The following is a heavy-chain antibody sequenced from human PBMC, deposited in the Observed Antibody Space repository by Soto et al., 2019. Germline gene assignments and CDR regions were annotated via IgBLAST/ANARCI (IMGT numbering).Heavy chain of an antibody. D-gene: IGHD3-22*01. CDR3: ATGGDYYYDSSGLDY. V-gene: IGHV3-33*01. Sequence: GGSLRLSCAASGFTFSSYGMHWVRQAPGKGLEWVAVIWYDGSNKYYADSVKGRFTISRDNSKNTLYLQMNSLRAEDTAVYYCATGGDYYYDSSGLDYWGQGTLVTVSS. CDR2: IWYDGSNK. CDR1: GFTFSSYG. J-gene: IGHJ4*02.